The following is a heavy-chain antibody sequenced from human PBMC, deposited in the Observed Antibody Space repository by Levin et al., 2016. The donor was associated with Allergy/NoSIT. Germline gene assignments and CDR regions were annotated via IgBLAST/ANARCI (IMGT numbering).Heavy chain of an antibody. CDR3: ARVGRDGGYYDY. V-gene: IGHV4-59*01. Sequence: GSLRLSCTVSDGSISSYYWSWIRQPPGKGLEWIGYIYNSGSTNYNPSLKSRVTISVDTSKNQFSLKLSSVTVVDTAVYYCARVGRDGGYYDYWGQGTLVTVSS. J-gene: IGHJ4*02. CDR2: IYNSGST. CDR1: DGSISSYY. D-gene: IGHD2-15*01.